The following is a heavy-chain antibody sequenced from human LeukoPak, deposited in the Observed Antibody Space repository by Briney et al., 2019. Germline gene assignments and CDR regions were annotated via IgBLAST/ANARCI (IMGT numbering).Heavy chain of an antibody. V-gene: IGHV3-23*01. CDR3: AKPHLRAYYYGMDV. J-gene: IGHJ6*02. CDR1: GFTFSSYA. CDR2: ISGSGGST. Sequence: GGSLRLSCAASGFTFSSYAMSWVRQAPGKGLEWVSAISGSGGSTYYADSVKGRFTISRDNSKNTLYLQMNSLRAEDTAVYYCAKPHLRAYYYGMDVWGQGTTVTVSS.